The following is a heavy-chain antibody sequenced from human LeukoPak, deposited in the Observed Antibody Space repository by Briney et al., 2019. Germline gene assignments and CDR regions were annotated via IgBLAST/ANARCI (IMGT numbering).Heavy chain of an antibody. CDR2: IRGNGHTT. CDR1: GFTFSTYA. CDR3: AKDMDDSSGFYSYYH. Sequence: GGSLRLSCAASGFTFSTYAMSWARQAPGKGLEWVSTIRGNGHTTHYADSVKGRFTISRGNSKNTLYLQMNSLRAEDTAVYYCAKDMDDSSGFYSYYHWGQGTLVTVSS. J-gene: IGHJ1*01. D-gene: IGHD3-22*01. V-gene: IGHV3-23*01.